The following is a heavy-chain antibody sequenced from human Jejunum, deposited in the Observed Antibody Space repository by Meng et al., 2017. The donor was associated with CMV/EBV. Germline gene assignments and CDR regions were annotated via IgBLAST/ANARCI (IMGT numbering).Heavy chain of an antibody. CDR1: GGSTSSTSYY. Sequence: QLQLQESGPGLVKPSETLSLTCTVSGGSTSSTSYYWGWIRQPPGKGLEWIGSISYSGSTSYNQSLKSRVTISVDTSKNQFSLRLSSVTAADTAIYYCARHDYYGSGWKDWFDPWGQGTLVTVSS. CDR3: ARHDYYGSGWKDWFDP. V-gene: IGHV4-39*01. J-gene: IGHJ5*02. CDR2: ISYSGST. D-gene: IGHD3-10*01.